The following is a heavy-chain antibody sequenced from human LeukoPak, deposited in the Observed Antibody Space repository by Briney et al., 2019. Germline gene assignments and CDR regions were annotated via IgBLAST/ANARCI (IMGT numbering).Heavy chain of an antibody. J-gene: IGHJ4*02. CDR1: GFTLSSYG. D-gene: IGHD6-19*01. V-gene: IGHV3-30*18. Sequence: GRSLRLSCAASGFTLSSYGMHWVRQAPGKGLEWVAVISYDGSNKYYADSVKGRFTISRDNSKNTLYLQMNSLRAEDTAVYYCAKDRGVAVAGTGGLFDYWGQGTLVTVSS. CDR2: ISYDGSNK. CDR3: AKDRGVAVAGTGGLFDY.